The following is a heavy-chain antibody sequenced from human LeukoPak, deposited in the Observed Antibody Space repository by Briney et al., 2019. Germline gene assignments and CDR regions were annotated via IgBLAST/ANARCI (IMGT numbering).Heavy chain of an antibody. V-gene: IGHV4-59*01. CDR2: IYYSGST. J-gene: IGHJ4*02. D-gene: IGHD3-10*01. CDR3: ARVFYGSGSYYYFDY. CDR1: GGSIGSYY. Sequence: PSETLSLTCTVSGGSIGSYYWSWIRQPPGKGLEWIGYIYYSGSTNYNPSLKSRVTISVDTSKNQFSLKLSSVTAADTAVYYCARVFYGSGSYYYFDYWGQGTLVTVSS.